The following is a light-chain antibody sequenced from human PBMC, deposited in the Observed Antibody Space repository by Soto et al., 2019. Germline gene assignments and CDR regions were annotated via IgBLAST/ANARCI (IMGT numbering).Light chain of an antibody. CDR1: SSNIGSYP. Sequence: QSVLSQPPSASGTPGQRVTISCSGSSSNIGSYPVYWYQQLPGTAPKLLINSDDQRPSGVPDRFSASKSGTSASLAISGLRSEDEADYYCAAWDASLSGHVFGAGTKVNV. J-gene: IGLJ1*01. CDR2: SDD. CDR3: AAWDASLSGHV. V-gene: IGLV1-47*02.